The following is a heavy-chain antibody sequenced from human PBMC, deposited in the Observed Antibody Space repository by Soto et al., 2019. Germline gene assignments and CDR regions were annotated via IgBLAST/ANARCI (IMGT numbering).Heavy chain of an antibody. CDR2: ISSSSFTI. Sequence: GGSLRLSCAASGFRFSDYSMNWVRQAPGRGLEWVSYISSSSFTIHYADSVEGRFAISRDNAKNSLYLQMNSLRVEDTAVYYCARSFSGYYGIDYWGQGTLVTVSS. CDR3: ARSFSGYYGIDY. CDR1: GFRFSDYS. D-gene: IGHD3-22*01. V-gene: IGHV3-48*01. J-gene: IGHJ4*02.